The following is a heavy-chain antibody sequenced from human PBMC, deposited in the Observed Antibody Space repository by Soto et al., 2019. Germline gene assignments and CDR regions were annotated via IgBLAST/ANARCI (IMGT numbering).Heavy chain of an antibody. J-gene: IGHJ4*02. CDR3: ARHVCSSTSCYDRYFDY. V-gene: IGHV4-39*01. Sequence: PSETLSLTCTVSGGSISSSSYYWGWIRQPPGKGLEWIGSIYYSGSTYYNPSLKSRVTISVDTSKNQFSLKLSSVTAADTAVYYCARHVCSSTSCYDRYFDYWGQGTLVTVSS. CDR1: GGSISSSSYY. D-gene: IGHD2-2*01. CDR2: IYYSGST.